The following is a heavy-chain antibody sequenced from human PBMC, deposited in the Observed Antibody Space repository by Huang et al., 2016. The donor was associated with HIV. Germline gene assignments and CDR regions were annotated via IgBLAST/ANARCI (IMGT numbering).Heavy chain of an antibody. V-gene: IGHV3-7*01. D-gene: IGHD1-7*01. CDR1: TFTFGAYW. CDR3: ATKTAGMDI. Sequence: VESGGRSVQPGGSIKLSCVGSTFTFGAYWMSWVRQPTGKGLEWVANIKQDERDKYYVDSVKGRFNISRDNARKVLFLEMDDLRVEDTAIYFCATKTAGMDIWGQGTTVTVSS. J-gene: IGHJ6*02. CDR2: IKQDERDK.